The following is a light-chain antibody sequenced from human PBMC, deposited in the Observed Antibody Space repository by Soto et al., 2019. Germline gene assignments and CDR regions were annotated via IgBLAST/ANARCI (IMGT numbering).Light chain of an antibody. V-gene: IGKV1-27*01. CDR2: ATS. Sequence: DIQMTQSPSSLSASVGDRVTITCRASQGISNYIAWYQQKPGKAPKLLICATSTLQSGVPSRFSGSGSGTYFTLTINSLQPEDVATYSCLKYCSVPLFGSVAKGYI. CDR3: LKYCSVPL. J-gene: IGKJ3*01. CDR1: QGISNY.